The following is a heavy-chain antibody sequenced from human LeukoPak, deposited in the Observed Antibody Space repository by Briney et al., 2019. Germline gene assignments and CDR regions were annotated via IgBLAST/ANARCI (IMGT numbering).Heavy chain of an antibody. D-gene: IGHD3-9*01. Sequence: SETLSLTCAVYGGSFSGYYWSWIRQPPGKGLEWIGEINHSGSTSYNPSLSSRVTISGDKSKHQFSLKLTSMTAADTGVYYCAIADYDISTGFQKMLDYWGQGSPVVVSS. J-gene: IGHJ4*02. CDR2: INHSGST. CDR1: GGSFSGYY. CDR3: AIADYDISTGFQKMLDY. V-gene: IGHV4-34*01.